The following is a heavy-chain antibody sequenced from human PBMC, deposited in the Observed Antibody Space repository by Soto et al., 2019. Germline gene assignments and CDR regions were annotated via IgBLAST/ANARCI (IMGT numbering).Heavy chain of an antibody. CDR3: ARVRGGSHGAYEFGS. Sequence: ASVKVSCRASGYNFTNYVISWVRQAPGQGLEWMGWISTFSGKTQYAQSLQGRVTMTTDTSTTTAYMELRTLRSDDTAVYYCARVRGGSHGAYEFGSWGEGNLITVSS. D-gene: IGHD4-17*01. V-gene: IGHV1-18*01. J-gene: IGHJ1*01. CDR1: GYNFTNYV. CDR2: ISTFSGKT.